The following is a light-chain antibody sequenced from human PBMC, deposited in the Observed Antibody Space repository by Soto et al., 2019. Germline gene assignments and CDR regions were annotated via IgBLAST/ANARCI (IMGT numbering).Light chain of an antibody. CDR3: QTWGTGPVV. CDR1: SGHSSYA. Sequence: QAVVTQSPSASASLGASVKLTCTLSSGHSSYAIAWHQQQPEKGPRYLMKLNSDGSHNRGDGIPDRFSGSSSGAERYLTISCIHSEDEADYYGQTWGTGPVVFGGGTKLTVL. V-gene: IGLV4-69*01. CDR2: LNSDGSH. J-gene: IGLJ2*01.